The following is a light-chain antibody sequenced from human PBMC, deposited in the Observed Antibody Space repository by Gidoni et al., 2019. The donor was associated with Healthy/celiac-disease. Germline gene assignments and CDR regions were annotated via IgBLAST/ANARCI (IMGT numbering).Light chain of an antibody. J-gene: IGKJ1*01. CDR3: QQYNTWPRT. CDR1: QSISSN. Sequence: EIVMTQSPATLSVSPGARATLSCRASQSISSNLAWYQQKPGQAPRLLIASASTRATGIPARFSGSGSGTEFTLTISSLQSEDFAVYYCQQYNTWPRTFGQGTKVEIK. V-gene: IGKV3-15*01. CDR2: SAS.